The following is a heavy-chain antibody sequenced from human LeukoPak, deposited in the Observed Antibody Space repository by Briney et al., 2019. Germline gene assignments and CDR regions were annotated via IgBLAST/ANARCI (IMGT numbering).Heavy chain of an antibody. D-gene: IGHD1-7*01. CDR2: ISYDGSNK. Sequence: GGSLRLSCAASGFTFNNYGMHWVRQAPGKGLEWVAVISYDGSNKYYADSVKGRFTISRDNSKNTLSLQMNSLRAEDTAVYYCAKEGKTRNWNYYQAKSVYWGQGTLVTVSS. J-gene: IGHJ4*02. V-gene: IGHV3-30*18. CDR3: AKEGKTRNWNYYQAKSVY. CDR1: GFTFNNYG.